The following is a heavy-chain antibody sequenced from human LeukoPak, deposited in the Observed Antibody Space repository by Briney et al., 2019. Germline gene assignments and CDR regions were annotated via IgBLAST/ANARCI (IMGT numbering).Heavy chain of an antibody. Sequence: GGSLRLSCAASGFTFSNYWMSWVRQAPGRGLEWVANIHPEGNEKYYVDSVKGRFTISRDNTKNSLCLQMNVLRVEDTAVYYCARGDDFSGDYWGQGTLVTVSS. CDR3: ARGDDFSGDY. CDR1: GFTFSNYW. CDR2: IHPEGNEK. V-gene: IGHV3-7*04. J-gene: IGHJ4*02. D-gene: IGHD2-21*02.